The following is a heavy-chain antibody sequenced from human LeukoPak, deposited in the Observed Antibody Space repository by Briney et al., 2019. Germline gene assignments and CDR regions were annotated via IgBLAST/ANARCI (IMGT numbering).Heavy chain of an antibody. J-gene: IGHJ4*02. CDR3: TTYPAFDS. CDR2: IKSQTDGGTT. Sequence: GGSLRLSCAASGFTFSNAWMSWVRQAPGKGLEWVGRIKSQTDGGTTEYATPVKGRFTISRDDPKNTVSLQMNSLKPEDTGVYCCTTYPAFDSWGQGTLVTVSS. V-gene: IGHV3-15*01. CDR1: GFTFSNAW. D-gene: IGHD2-2*01.